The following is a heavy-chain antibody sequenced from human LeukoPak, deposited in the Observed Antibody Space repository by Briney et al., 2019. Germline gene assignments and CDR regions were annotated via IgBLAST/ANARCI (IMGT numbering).Heavy chain of an antibody. J-gene: IGHJ1*01. CDR2: ISGSGGST. V-gene: IGHV3-23*01. CDR3: AKDLAFWGGYYIRYFQH. CDR1: GFTFSSYA. D-gene: IGHD3-3*01. Sequence: GGSLRLPCAASGFTFSSYAMSWVRQAPGKGLEWVSAISGSGGSTYYADSVKGRFTISRDNSKNTLYLQMNSLRAEDTAVYYCAKDLAFWGGYYIRYFQHWGQGTLVTVSS.